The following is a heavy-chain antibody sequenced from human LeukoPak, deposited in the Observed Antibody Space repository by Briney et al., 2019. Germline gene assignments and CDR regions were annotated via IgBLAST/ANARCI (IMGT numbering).Heavy chain of an antibody. J-gene: IGHJ4*02. CDR2: VSSTTTYI. CDR3: ARGSSDFDY. Sequence: GGSLRLSCAASGFTFSDYDMNWVRQAPGKGLEWVSSVSSTTTYIYYADSVKGRFTISRDNAKNSLYLHMNSLRAEDTAVYYCARGSSDFDYWGQGTLVTVSS. V-gene: IGHV3-21*01. CDR1: GFTFSDYD.